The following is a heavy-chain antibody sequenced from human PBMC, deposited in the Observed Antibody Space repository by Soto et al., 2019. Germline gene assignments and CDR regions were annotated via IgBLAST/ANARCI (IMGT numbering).Heavy chain of an antibody. Sequence: GGSLRLSCAASGFTFTRYSMNWVRQAPGKGLEWVSSISSTTNYIYYGDSMKGRFTISRDSAKNSLYLEMNSLRAEDTAVYYCARESGDLTSNFDYWGQGTLVTVSS. CDR3: ARESGDLTSNFDY. D-gene: IGHD3-10*01. J-gene: IGHJ4*02. CDR2: ISSTTNYI. V-gene: IGHV3-21*06. CDR1: GFTFTRYS.